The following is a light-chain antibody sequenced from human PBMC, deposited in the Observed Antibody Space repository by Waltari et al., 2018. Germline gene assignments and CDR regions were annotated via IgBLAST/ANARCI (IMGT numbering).Light chain of an antibody. V-gene: IGLV2-8*01. Sequence: QSALTQPPSAPGSPGQSVTISCTGPSRDVCPYNYVPWYPQHPGTRPKLMIYEVTNRPPGVPDRFSGSKSGNTASLTVSGLQAEEEADYYCTSYAGSKNVFGTGTKVTVL. J-gene: IGLJ1*01. CDR3: TSYAGSKNV. CDR2: EVT. CDR1: SRDVCPYNY.